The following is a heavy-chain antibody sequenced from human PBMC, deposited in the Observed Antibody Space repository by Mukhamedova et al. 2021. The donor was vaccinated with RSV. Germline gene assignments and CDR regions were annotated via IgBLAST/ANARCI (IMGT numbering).Heavy chain of an antibody. CDR2: INPNSGVT. Sequence: GQELEWMGRINPNSGVTNYAQKFQGRVAMTRDTSINTAYMELSGLTSDDTALYFCARGRPGLRAPGPKGYYFAFWGQGALATVSS. J-gene: IGHJ4*02. V-gene: IGHV1-2*02. D-gene: IGHD1-1*01. CDR3: ARGRPGLRAPGPKGYYFAF.